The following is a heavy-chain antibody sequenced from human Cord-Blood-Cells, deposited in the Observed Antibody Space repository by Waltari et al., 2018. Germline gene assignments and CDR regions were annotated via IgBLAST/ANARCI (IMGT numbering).Heavy chain of an antibody. V-gene: IGHV1-46*01. J-gene: IGHJ4*02. Sequence: QVQLVQSGAEVKKPGASVKVSCKAYGYTFPSYYMHWVRQAPGQGLEWMGIINPSGGSTSYAQKFQGRVTMTRDTSTSTVYMELSSLRSEDTAVYYCARVNIAAAGPFDYWGQGTLVTVSS. D-gene: IGHD6-13*01. CDR2: INPSGGST. CDR3: ARVNIAAAGPFDY. CDR1: GYTFPSYY.